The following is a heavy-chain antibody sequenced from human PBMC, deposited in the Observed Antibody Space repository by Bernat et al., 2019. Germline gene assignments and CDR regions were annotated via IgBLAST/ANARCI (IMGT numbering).Heavy chain of an antibody. V-gene: IGHV4-39*01. CDR1: GGSISSSSYY. D-gene: IGHD6-6*01. CDR3: ATSGIAARPGNYYYGMDV. Sequence: QLQLQESGPGLVKPSETLSLTCTVSGGSISSSSYYWGWIRQPPGTGLEGIGSIYYSGSTYYNPSLKSRVTISVDTSKNQFSLKLSSVTAADTAVYYCATSGIAARPGNYYYGMDVWGQGTTVTVSS. J-gene: IGHJ6*02. CDR2: IYYSGST.